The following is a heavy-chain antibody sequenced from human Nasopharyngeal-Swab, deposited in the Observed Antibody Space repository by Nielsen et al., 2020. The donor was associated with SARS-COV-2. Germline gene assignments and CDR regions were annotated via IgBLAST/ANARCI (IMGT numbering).Heavy chain of an antibody. CDR2: ISGSGGVI. D-gene: IGHD3-22*01. CDR3: AGPYDSNGSHYALGY. Sequence: SLKISCEASGFSFGDFNMRWIRQAPGKGLEWLADISGSGGVIYYADSAKGRFTISRDNRKKSLYLQMNWLRVEDTAVYFCAGPYDSNGSHYALGYWGQGTLVTVSS. CDR1: GFSFGDFN. J-gene: IGHJ4*02. V-gene: IGHV3-11*01.